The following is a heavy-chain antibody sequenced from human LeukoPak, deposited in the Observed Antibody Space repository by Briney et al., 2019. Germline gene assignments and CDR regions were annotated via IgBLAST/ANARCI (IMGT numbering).Heavy chain of an antibody. CDR2: ISSGTTYT. V-gene: IGHV3-21*01. CDR1: GFTFTTYS. CDR3: ARDRINMVRGINNWFDP. D-gene: IGHD3-10*01. J-gene: IGHJ5*02. Sequence: GGSLRLSCAASGFTFTTYSMKWVRQAPGKGLEWVSSISSGTTYTYYADSVKGRFTISRDNAKNSLYLQMNSLRAEDTVVYYCARDRINMVRGINNWFDPWGQGTLVTVSS.